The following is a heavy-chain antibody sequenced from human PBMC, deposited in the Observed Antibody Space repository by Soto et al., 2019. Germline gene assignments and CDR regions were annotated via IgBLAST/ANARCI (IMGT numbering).Heavy chain of an antibody. D-gene: IGHD1-7*01. V-gene: IGHV1-69*13. Sequence: SVKVSCKASGGTFSSHTITWVRQAPGQGLEWMGGIVPVLGTANYALKFQGRVTITADESTSTAYMELSSLRSEDTAVYYCARDPGTRGSNYYYTYGMDVWGQGTTVTVSS. CDR2: IVPVLGTA. CDR1: GGTFSSHT. J-gene: IGHJ6*02. CDR3: ARDPGTRGSNYYYTYGMDV.